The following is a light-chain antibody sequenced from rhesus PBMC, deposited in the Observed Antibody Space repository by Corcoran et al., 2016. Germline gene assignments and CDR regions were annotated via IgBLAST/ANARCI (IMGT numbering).Light chain of an antibody. CDR3: QHSYGTPFT. CDR2: QTS. J-gene: IGKJ3*01. CDR1: ENVHSY. V-gene: IGKV1-74*01. Sequence: DIQMTQSPSSLSASVGDRVTITCRASENVHSYLHWYQRKPGKAPNLLIYQTSTLRSGVPPRFSGSGSGTDFTLTISNLRPEDFATYLCQHSYGTPFTFGPGTKLDLK.